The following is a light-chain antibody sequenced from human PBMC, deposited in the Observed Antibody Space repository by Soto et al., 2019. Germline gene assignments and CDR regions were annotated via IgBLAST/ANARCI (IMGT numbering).Light chain of an antibody. Sequence: QSVLTQPPSASGSPGQSDTIPYTRTSGDFGGYEYVSWYRQHAGNAPNLMIYDVTKRPLAVPDRFSGSKSGNTASLTVSGLQAEDEADYSCSSYAGSDHRYGFGTGTKGTVL. CDR1: SGDFGGYEY. CDR3: SSYAGSDHRYG. V-gene: IGLV2-8*01. J-gene: IGLJ1*01. CDR2: DVT.